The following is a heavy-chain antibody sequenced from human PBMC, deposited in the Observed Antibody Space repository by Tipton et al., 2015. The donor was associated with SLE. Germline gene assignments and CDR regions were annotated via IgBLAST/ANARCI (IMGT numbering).Heavy chain of an antibody. V-gene: IGHV4-34*01. D-gene: IGHD5-12*01. CDR3: AREGSGYALD. Sequence: TLSLTCAVYGGSFSGYYWSWIRQPPGKGLEWIGEINHSGSTNYNPSLKSRVTISVDTSKNQFSLKLSSVTAADTAVYYCAREGSGYALDWGQGTLVTVSS. CDR2: INHSGST. J-gene: IGHJ4*02. CDR1: GGSFSGYY.